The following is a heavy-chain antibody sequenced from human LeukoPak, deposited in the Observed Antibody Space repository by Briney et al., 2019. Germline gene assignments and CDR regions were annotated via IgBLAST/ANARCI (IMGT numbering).Heavy chain of an antibody. J-gene: IGHJ2*01. CDR1: GFTFSSYA. CDR3: ARRYFDL. Sequence: GRSLRLSCAASGFTFSSYAMHWVRQAPGKGLEWVANIKQDGSEMYYADSVKGRFTISRDNAKNSLYLQMNSLRADDTALYYCARRYFDLWGRGTLVTVSS. V-gene: IGHV3-7*01. CDR2: IKQDGSEM.